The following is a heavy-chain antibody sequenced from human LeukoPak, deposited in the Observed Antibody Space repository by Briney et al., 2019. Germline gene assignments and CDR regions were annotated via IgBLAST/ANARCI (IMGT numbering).Heavy chain of an antibody. CDR2: IYYIGST. CDR3: ARTTEAHSWRTRYYDYYMDV. D-gene: IGHD6-13*01. CDR1: GGSISSYY. Sequence: SETLSLTCTVSGGSISSYYWSWIRQPPGKGLDWIGYIYYIGSTNYNPSLKSRVTISVDTSKNQFSLKLSSVTAADTAVYYCARTTEAHSWRTRYYDYYMDVWGKGTTVTVSS. J-gene: IGHJ6*03. V-gene: IGHV4-59*01.